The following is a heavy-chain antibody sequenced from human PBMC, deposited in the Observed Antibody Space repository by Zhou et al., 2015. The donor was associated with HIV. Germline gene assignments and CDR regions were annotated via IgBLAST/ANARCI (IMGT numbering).Heavy chain of an antibody. V-gene: IGHV1-69*01. D-gene: IGHD6-19*01. CDR1: GGTFSSYA. CDR2: IIPIFGTA. CDR3: ARVTWSGAGTAYYYGMDV. J-gene: IGHJ6*02. Sequence: QVQLVQSGAEVKKPGSSVKVSCKASGGTFSSYAISWVRQAPGQGLEWMGGIIPIFGTANYAQKFQGRVTITADESTSTAYMELSSLRSEDTAVYYCARVTWSGAGTAYYYGMDVWGQGDHGHRLL.